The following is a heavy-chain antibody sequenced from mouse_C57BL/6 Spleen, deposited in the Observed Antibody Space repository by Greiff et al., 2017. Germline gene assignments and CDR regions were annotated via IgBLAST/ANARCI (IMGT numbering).Heavy chain of an antibody. CDR2: ISSGGSYT. D-gene: IGHD1-3*01. CDR1: GYTFSSYG. CDR3: AGRSGNHDFDY. V-gene: IGHV5-6*01. J-gene: IGHJ2*01. Sequence: EVHLVESGGDLVKPGGSLKLSCEASGYTFSSYGMPWVRQTPDKRLEWVATISSGGSYTYYPDSVKGRFTISRDNAKNTLYLQMSSLESEDTALYYCAGRSGNHDFDYWGQGTTLTVSS.